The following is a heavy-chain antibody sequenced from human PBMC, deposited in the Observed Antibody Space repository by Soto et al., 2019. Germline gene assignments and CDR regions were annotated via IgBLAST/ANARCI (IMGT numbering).Heavy chain of an antibody. V-gene: IGHV4-4*02. J-gene: IGHJ4*02. D-gene: IGHD6-13*01. CDR1: GGSISSSNW. CDR3: ARDHHSSSWTTFDY. CDR2: IYHSGST. Sequence: PSETLSLTCAVSGGSISSSNWWSWVRQPPGKGLEWIGEIYHSGSTNYNPSLKSRVTISVDKSKNQFSLKLSSVTAADTAVYYCARDHHSSSWTTFDYWGQGTLVTVSS.